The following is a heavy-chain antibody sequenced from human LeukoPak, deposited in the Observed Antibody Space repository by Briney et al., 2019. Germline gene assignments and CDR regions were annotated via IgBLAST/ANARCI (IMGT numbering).Heavy chain of an antibody. CDR2: TYYRSTWYN. V-gene: IGHV6-1*01. D-gene: IGHD2-2*01. J-gene: IGHJ5*02. CDR1: GVSVSSNSVT. Sequence: SQTLSLTCAISGVSVSSNSVTWNWIRQSPSRGLEWLGRTYYRSTWYNDYAVSVRGRITVNPDTSKNQFSLHLNSVTPEDTAVYYCARRLTQYDCFDPWGQGILVTVSS. CDR3: ARRLTQYDCFDP.